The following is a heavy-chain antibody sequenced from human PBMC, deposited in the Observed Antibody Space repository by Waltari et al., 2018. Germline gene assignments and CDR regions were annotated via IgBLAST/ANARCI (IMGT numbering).Heavy chain of an antibody. J-gene: IGHJ1*01. CDR3: AKGLYYYTTSGEWKAEYLQH. CDR2: INERGSST. CDR1: GFTFTSYA. D-gene: IGHD3-10*01. Sequence: EVQLSESGGGLVQPGGSRRLSCAASGFTFTSYALNWVRQTPGKGLEWVAGINERGSSTYYADSVKGRFTISRDNSKNTVYLQMNSLRAEDTALYYCAKGLYYYTTSGEWKAEYLQHWGQGTLVTVSS. V-gene: IGHV3-23*01.